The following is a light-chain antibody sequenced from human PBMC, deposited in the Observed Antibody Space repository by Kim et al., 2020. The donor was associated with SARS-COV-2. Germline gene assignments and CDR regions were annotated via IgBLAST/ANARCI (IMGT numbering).Light chain of an antibody. CDR3: NSRDRSGDHWV. J-gene: IGLJ3*02. CDR1: TLTNYY. V-gene: IGLV3-19*01. Sequence: SSELTQDPAVSVALGQTVRITCQGDTLTNYYANWYQQKPGQAPRLVIYGKDNRPSGIPDRISGSTSGTTASLTITGIQAEDEADYYCNSRDRSGDHWVFGGGTKLTVL. CDR2: GKD.